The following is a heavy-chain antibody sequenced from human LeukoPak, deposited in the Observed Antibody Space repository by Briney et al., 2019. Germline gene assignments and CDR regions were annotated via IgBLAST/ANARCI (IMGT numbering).Heavy chain of an antibody. CDR2: ISSSGSTI. CDR1: GFTFSDYY. CDR3: AKSQEDDSSGYHYSDFDY. D-gene: IGHD3-22*01. V-gene: IGHV3-11*01. Sequence: GGPLRLSCAASGFTFSDYYMSWIRQAPGKGLEWVSYISSSGSTIYYADSVKGRFTISRDKSKNTLYLQMNSLRVEDTALYYCAKSQEDDSSGYHYSDFDYWGQGTLVTVSS. J-gene: IGHJ4*02.